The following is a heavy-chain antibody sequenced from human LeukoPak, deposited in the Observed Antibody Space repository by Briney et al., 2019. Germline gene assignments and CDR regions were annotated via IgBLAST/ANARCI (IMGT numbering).Heavy chain of an antibody. Sequence: VASVKVSCKASGGTFSSYAISWVRQAPGQGLEWMGGIIPIFGTANYAQKFQGRVTITADESTSTAYMELSSLRSEDTAVYYRARVWQLDPSSSSSYYYYYMDVWGKGTTVTVSS. CDR2: IIPIFGTA. J-gene: IGHJ6*03. D-gene: IGHD6-6*01. V-gene: IGHV1-69*13. CDR3: ARVWQLDPSSSSSYYYYYMDV. CDR1: GGTFSSYA.